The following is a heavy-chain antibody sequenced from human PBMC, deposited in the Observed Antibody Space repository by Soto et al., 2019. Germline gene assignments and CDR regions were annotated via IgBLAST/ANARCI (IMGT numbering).Heavy chain of an antibody. CDR2: IYHSGRN. J-gene: IGHJ4*02. D-gene: IGHD5-12*01. CDR1: GGSISSGGYS. Sequence: QLQLQESGSGLVKPSQTLSLTCAVSGGSISSGGYSWSWIRQPPGKGLEGIGYIYHSGRNYYNPSLKSRVTISVDRSKNQFSLKLSSVTAADTDVYYSAAGGGLPRYYWGQGTLVTVSS. V-gene: IGHV4-30-2*01. CDR3: AAGGGLPRYY.